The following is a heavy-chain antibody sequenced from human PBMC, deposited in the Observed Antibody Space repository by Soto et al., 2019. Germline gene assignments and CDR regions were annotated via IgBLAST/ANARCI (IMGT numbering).Heavy chain of an antibody. D-gene: IGHD2-21*02. CDR3: ARRSKEDVTANPELDY. V-gene: IGHV3-30-3*01. Sequence: QVQLVESGGGVVQPGRSLRLSCAASGFTFSSDAIHWVRQAPGKGLEWVAVISYDGSNQYYSDSVKGRFTISRDISKNTRYLQMNSVSAEDTAVYYCARRSKEDVTANPELDYWGQGTLVTFSS. CDR2: ISYDGSNQ. CDR1: GFTFSSDA. J-gene: IGHJ4*02.